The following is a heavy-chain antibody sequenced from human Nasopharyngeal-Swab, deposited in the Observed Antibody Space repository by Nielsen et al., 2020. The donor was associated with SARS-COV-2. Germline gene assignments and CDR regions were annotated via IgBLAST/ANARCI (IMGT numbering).Heavy chain of an antibody. J-gene: IGHJ6*04. Sequence: GESLKISFTASGFTFCDYAMSWVRQAPGKGLEWVGFIRSKAYGGTTEYAAAVKGRFTISRDDSKSIAYLQMNSLKTEDTAVYYCTRGTRLLDVWGKGTTVTVSS. V-gene: IGHV3-49*04. CDR3: TRGTRLLDV. CDR2: IRSKAYGGTT. CDR1: GFTFCDYA. D-gene: IGHD1-14*01.